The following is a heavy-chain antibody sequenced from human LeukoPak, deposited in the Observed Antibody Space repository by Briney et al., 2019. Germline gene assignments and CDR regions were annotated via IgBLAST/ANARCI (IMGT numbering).Heavy chain of an antibody. CDR3: ARENCSGGSCYWFDP. D-gene: IGHD2-15*01. V-gene: IGHV1-69*01. J-gene: IGHJ5*02. CDR2: IISIFGTE. CDR1: GGTFSSYA. Sequence: EASVKVFCKASGGTFSSYAISWVRQAPGQGLEWMGGIISIFGTENYAHKFQGRVTITADESKSTAYMELSSLRSEDTAVYYCARENCSGGSCYWFDPWGQGTLVTVSS.